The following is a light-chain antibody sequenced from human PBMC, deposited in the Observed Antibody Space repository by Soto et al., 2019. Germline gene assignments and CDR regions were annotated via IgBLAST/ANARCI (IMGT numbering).Light chain of an antibody. J-gene: IGLJ1*01. CDR2: VNSDGSH. V-gene: IGLV4-69*01. CDR3: QTWGTGIRV. Sequence: QSVRTQSPSASASLGASVKLTCTLSSGHSNYAIAWHQQQPEKGPRYLMKVNSDGSHRKGDGIPDRFSGSSSGAQRYLTISSLQSEDEADYYCQTWGTGIRVFGTGTKLTVL. CDR1: SGHSNYA.